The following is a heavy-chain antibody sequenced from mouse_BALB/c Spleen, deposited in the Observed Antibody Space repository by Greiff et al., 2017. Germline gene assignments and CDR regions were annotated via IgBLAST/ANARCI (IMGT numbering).Heavy chain of an antibody. V-gene: IGHV5-6*01. CDR3: ARHYDYDYWYFDV. Sequence: EVKLVESGGDLVKPGGSLKLSCAASGFTFSSYGMSWVRQTPDKRLEWVATISSGGSYTYYPDSVKGRFTISRDNAKNTLYLQMSSLKSEDTAMYYCARHYDYDYWYFDVWGAGTTVTVSS. J-gene: IGHJ1*01. CDR1: GFTFSSYG. CDR2: ISSGGSYT. D-gene: IGHD2-4*01.